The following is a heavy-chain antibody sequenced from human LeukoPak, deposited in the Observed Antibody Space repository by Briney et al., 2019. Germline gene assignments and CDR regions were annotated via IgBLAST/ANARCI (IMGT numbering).Heavy chain of an antibody. D-gene: IGHD1-1*01. V-gene: IGHV3-23*01. J-gene: IGHJ4*02. CDR3: AKSPGRGQLERRTYFDY. CDR2: ISASGGGT. Sequence: PGGSLRLSCAASGFTFSSYAMSWVRQAPGKGLEWVSGISASGGGTYSADSVRGRFTISRDNSKNTLYLQMNSLRAEDTAVYYCAKSPGRGQLERRTYFDYWGQGTLVTVSS. CDR1: GFTFSSYA.